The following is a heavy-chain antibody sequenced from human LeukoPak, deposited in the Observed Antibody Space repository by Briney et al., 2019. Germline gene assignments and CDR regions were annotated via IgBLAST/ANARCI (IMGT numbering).Heavy chain of an antibody. CDR3: ARGRLVRVLRYFDWLCAYFDY. J-gene: IGHJ4*02. Sequence: PSETLSLTCAVYGGSFSGYYWSWIRQPPGKGLEWIGEINHSGSTNYNPSLKSRVTISVDTSKNQFSLKLSSVTAADTAVYYCARGRLVRVLRYFDWLCAYFDYWGQGTLVTVSS. V-gene: IGHV4-34*01. D-gene: IGHD3-9*01. CDR2: INHSGST. CDR1: GGSFSGYY.